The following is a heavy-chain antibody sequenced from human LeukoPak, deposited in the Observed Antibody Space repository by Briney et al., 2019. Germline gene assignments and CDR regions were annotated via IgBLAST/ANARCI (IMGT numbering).Heavy chain of an antibody. D-gene: IGHD3-22*01. CDR3: ARVHYDSSGYYYYFDY. V-gene: IGHV4-39*07. CDR2: IYYSGST. Sequence: SETLSLTCPVSGCSISSSSYYWGWIRQPPGKGLEWIGSIYYSGSTYYNPSLKSRVTISVDTSKNQFSLNLSSVTAADTAVYYCARVHYDSSGYYYYFDYWGQGTLVTVSS. CDR1: GCSISSSSYY. J-gene: IGHJ4*02.